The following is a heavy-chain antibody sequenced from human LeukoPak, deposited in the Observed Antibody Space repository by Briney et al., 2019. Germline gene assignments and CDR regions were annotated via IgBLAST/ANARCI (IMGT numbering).Heavy chain of an antibody. D-gene: IGHD1-26*01. Sequence: GGSLRLSCAAFGFPFSSYWMSWVRQAPGKGLEWVANIKQDGSEKYYVDSVKGRFTISRDNAKNSLYLQMNSLRAEDTAVYYCAKLWGATGGSAFDIWGQGTMVTVSS. V-gene: IGHV3-7*01. CDR2: IKQDGSEK. J-gene: IGHJ3*02. CDR1: GFPFSSYW. CDR3: AKLWGATGGSAFDI.